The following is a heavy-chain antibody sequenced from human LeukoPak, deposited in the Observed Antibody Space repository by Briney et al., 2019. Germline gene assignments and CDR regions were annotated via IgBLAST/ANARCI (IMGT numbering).Heavy chain of an antibody. J-gene: IGHJ6*02. D-gene: IGHD1-26*01. V-gene: IGHV3-30*18. CDR2: ISYDGSNK. CDR3: AKDWEYGMDV. Sequence: GGSLRLSCAASGFTFSSYGMHWVRQAPDRGLEWVAVISYDGSNKYYADSVKGRFTISRDNSKNTLYLQMNSLRAEDTAVYYCAKDWEYGMDVWGQGTTVTVSS. CDR1: GFTFSSYG.